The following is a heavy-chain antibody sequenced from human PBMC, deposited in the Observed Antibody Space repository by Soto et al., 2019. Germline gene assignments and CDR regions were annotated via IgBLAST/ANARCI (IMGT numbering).Heavy chain of an antibody. CDR1: GYTFTSYD. CDR3: ARTVYSPGTYDY. V-gene: IGHV1-8*01. CDR2: MNPNSGNT. D-gene: IGHD1-26*01. Sequence: GASVKVSCKASGYTFTSYDINWVRQATGQGLEWMGWMNPNSGNTGYAQKFRGRITMTRNTSISTAYMELSSLRSEDTAVYYCARTVYSPGTYDYWGQGTLVTVSS. J-gene: IGHJ4*02.